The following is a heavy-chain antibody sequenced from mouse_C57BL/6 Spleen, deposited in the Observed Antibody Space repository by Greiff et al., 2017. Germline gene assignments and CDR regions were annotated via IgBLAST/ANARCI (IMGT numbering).Heavy chain of an antibody. D-gene: IGHD3-3*01. CDR3: ARGGDEYYFDY. CDR1: GFTFSSYA. J-gene: IGHJ2*01. Sequence: EVMLVESGGGLVKPGGSLKLSCAASGFTFSSYAMSWVRQTPEKRLEWVATISDGGSYTYYPDNVKGRFTISRDNAKNNLYLQMSQLKSEDTAMYYCARGGDEYYFDYWGQGTTLTVSS. V-gene: IGHV5-4*03. CDR2: ISDGGSYT.